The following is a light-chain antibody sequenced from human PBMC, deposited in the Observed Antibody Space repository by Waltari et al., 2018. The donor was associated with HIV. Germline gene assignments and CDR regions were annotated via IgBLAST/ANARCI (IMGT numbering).Light chain of an antibody. V-gene: IGLV1-47*01. J-gene: IGLJ3*02. CDR2: RNN. CDR1: SSNIGSHH. CDR3: AASDDSWV. Sequence: QSVLTQPPSTSGTPGQRVTISCSGSSSNIGSHHVYWYQQLPGTAPKLLIYRNNQRPSGVPDRFSGSKSGTSASMGISGRRSEDEADYYCAASDDSWVFGGGTKLTVL.